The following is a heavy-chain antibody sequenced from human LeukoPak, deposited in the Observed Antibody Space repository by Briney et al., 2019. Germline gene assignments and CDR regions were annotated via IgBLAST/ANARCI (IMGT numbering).Heavy chain of an antibody. Sequence: SVKVSCKASGGTFSSYAISWVRQAPGQGLEWRGRILPILGIANYAQKFQGRVTITADKSTSTAYMELSSLRSEDTAVYYCATDNILTGYSPKYWGQGTLVTVSS. CDR2: ILPILGIA. V-gene: IGHV1-69*04. J-gene: IGHJ4*02. D-gene: IGHD3-9*01. CDR3: ATDNILTGYSPKY. CDR1: GGTFSSYA.